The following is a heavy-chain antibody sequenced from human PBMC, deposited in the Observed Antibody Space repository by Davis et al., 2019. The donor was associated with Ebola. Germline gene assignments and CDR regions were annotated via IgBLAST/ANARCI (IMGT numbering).Heavy chain of an antibody. CDR3: ARSLGDIVLVPAALVPDY. Sequence: PSETLSLTCAGYGGSFSDYYWTWVRQAPGKGLEWVSYISTGRTTLKYADSVKGRFTISRGNAKNSLYLQMNSLRDEDTAVYFCARSLGDIVLVPAALVPDYWGQGTLVTVSS. CDR2: ISTGRTTL. V-gene: IGHV3-48*02. J-gene: IGHJ4*02. CDR1: GGSFSDYY. D-gene: IGHD2-2*01.